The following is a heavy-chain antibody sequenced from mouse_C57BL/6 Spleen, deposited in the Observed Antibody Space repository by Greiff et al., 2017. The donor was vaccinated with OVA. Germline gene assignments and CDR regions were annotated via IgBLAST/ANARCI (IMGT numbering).Heavy chain of an antibody. D-gene: IGHD1-1*01. CDR2: INPNNGGT. CDR1: GYTFTDYN. CDR3: ARPAITTVVERAWFAY. V-gene: IGHV1-22*01. Sequence: EVQRVESGPELVKPGASVKMSCKASGYTFTDYNMHWVKQSHGTSLAWIGYINPNNGGTSYNQKFKGKATLTVNKSSSTAYMELRSLTSEDSAVYYCARPAITTVVERAWFAYWGQGTLVTVSA. J-gene: IGHJ3*01.